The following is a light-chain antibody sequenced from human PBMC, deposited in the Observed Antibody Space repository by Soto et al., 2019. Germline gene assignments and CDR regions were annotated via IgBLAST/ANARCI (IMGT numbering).Light chain of an antibody. Sequence: DIVMTQSPDSLAVSLGERATINCKSSQSVLYSSNNKNYLAWYQQKPGQPPKLLIYWASTRESGVPDRFSGSGSGPDFTLTISSLQAEDVAVYYCQQYYSTPPRTFGQGTKVEIK. V-gene: IGKV4-1*01. CDR2: WAS. J-gene: IGKJ1*01. CDR3: QQYYSTPPRT. CDR1: QSVLYSSNNKNY.